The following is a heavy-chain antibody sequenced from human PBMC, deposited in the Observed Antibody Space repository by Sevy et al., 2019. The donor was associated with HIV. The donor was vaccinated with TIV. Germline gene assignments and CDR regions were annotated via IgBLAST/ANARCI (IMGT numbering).Heavy chain of an antibody. CDR2: ISGSGGST. CDR3: AKDGGYRSPSLAN. D-gene: IGHD2-15*01. V-gene: IGHV3-23*01. Sequence: GGSLRLSCAASGFTFSSYAMTWVRQAPGKGLGWVSLISGSGGSTFYADSVKGRFTISRDNSKNTLYLQMNSLRADDTAVYYCAKDGGYRSPSLANWGQGTLVTVSS. CDR1: GFTFSSYA. J-gene: IGHJ4*02.